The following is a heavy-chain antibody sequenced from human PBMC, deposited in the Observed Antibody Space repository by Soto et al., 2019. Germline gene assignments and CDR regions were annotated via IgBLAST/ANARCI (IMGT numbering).Heavy chain of an antibody. Sequence: PGESLKISCKGSVYIFPNYWIAWVRQMPGKGLEWMGIIYPGDSDTRYSPSFQGRASISADKSTSTAYLHLSSLKASDTAMYYCARHPNGMDVWGQGTTVTVSS. J-gene: IGHJ6*02. CDR2: IYPGDSDT. V-gene: IGHV5-51*01. CDR1: VYIFPNYW. CDR3: ARHPNGMDV.